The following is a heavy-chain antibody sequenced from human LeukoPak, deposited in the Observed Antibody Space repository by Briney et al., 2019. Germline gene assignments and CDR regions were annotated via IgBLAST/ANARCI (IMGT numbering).Heavy chain of an antibody. D-gene: IGHD5-18*01. CDR3: ARDNVLQLSFDY. V-gene: IGHV3-33*01. CDR2: IWYDGSNK. CDR1: GFTFSSYG. Sequence: GGSLRLSCAASGFTFSSYGMPWVRQAPGKGLEGVAVIWYDGSNKYYADSVKGRFTISRDNSKNTLYLQMNSLRAEDTAVYYCARDNVLQLSFDYWGQGTLVTVSS. J-gene: IGHJ4*02.